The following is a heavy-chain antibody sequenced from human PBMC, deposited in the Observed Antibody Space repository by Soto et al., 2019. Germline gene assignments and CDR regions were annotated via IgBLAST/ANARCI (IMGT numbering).Heavy chain of an antibody. V-gene: IGHV3-74*01. CDR3: ARDLGYSHGLNSFDP. CDR1: GFTFSSPW. Sequence: GGPLRLARASSGFTFSSPWMHWVRQAPGKGLVWVSRINSDGSSTSYADSVKGRFTISRDNAKNTLYLQMNSLRAEDTAVYYCARDLGYSHGLNSFDPWGQGTLVTVAS. D-gene: IGHD5-18*01. J-gene: IGHJ5*02. CDR2: INSDGSST.